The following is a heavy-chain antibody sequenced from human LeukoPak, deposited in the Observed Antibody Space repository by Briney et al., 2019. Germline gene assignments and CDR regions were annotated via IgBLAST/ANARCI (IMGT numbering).Heavy chain of an antibody. J-gene: IGHJ2*01. CDR3: AGESTVTRYFDL. Sequence: SXTLSLTCAVYGGSFSGYYWSWIRQPPGKGLEWIGEINHSGSTNYNPSLNSRVTISVDTSKNQFSLKLSSVTAADTAVYYCAGESTVTRYFDLWGRGTLVTVSS. CDR2: INHSGST. V-gene: IGHV4-34*01. D-gene: IGHD4-17*01. CDR1: GGSFSGYY.